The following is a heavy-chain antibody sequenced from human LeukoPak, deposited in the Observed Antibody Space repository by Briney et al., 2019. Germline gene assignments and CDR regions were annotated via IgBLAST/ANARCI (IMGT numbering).Heavy chain of an antibody. CDR3: AREGGGIAAAGTDWFDP. CDR1: GGSISSSSYY. CDR2: IYYSGST. V-gene: IGHV4-39*07. D-gene: IGHD6-13*01. J-gene: IGHJ5*02. Sequence: SETLSLTCTVSGGSISSSSYYWGWIRQPPGKGLEWIGSIYYSGSTYYNPSLKSRVTISVDTSKNQFSLKLSSVTAADTAVYYCAREGGGIAAAGTDWFDPWGQGTLVTVSS.